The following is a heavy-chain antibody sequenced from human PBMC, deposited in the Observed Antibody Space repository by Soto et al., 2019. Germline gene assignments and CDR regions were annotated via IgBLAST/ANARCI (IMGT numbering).Heavy chain of an antibody. D-gene: IGHD2-21*01. V-gene: IGHV4-34*01. CDR3: ESRRGSVLWWEWFDP. Sequence: PSETLSLTCAVYGGSFSGYYWSWIRQPPGKGLEWIGEINHSGSTNYNPSLKSRVTISVDTSKNQFSLELSSVTAADTAVYYCESRRGSVLWWEWFDPWGQGTLVTVYS. CDR2: INHSGST. J-gene: IGHJ5*02. CDR1: GGSFSGYY.